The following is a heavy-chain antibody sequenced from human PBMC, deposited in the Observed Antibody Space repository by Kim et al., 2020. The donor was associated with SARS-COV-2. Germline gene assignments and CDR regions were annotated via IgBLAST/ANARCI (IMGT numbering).Heavy chain of an antibody. V-gene: IGHV7-4-1*02. CDR2: INTNTGNP. D-gene: IGHD5-12*01. CDR3: ASWGMGAGGYTDY. CDR1: GYTFTDYA. Sequence: ASVKVSCKASGYTFTDYAINWVRQAPGQGLEWMGWINTNTGNPTYAQGFTGRFVFSLDTSVSTAYLQISSLKAEDNAMYYCASWGMGAGGYTDYWGQGTLVTVSS. J-gene: IGHJ4*02.